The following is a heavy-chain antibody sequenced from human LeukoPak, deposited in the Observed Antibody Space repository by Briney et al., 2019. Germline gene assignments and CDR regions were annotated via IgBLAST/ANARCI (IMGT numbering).Heavy chain of an antibody. CDR1: GGAISSYY. D-gene: IGHD6-13*01. CDR2: IYHSGST. V-gene: IGHV4-59*01. CDR3: AREAAPGTGGFDY. Sequence: PSETLSLTCTVSGGAISSYYWSWIRLPPGKGLEWIGYIYHSGSTNYNPSLQSRVAISVDSSKNQFSLTVRSVTAADTAVYYCAREAAPGTGGFDYWGPGTLVTVSS. J-gene: IGHJ4*02.